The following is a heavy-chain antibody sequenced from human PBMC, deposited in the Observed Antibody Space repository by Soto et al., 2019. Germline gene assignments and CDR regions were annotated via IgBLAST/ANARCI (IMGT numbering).Heavy chain of an antibody. CDR1: GFIFSNYE. Sequence: PGGSLRLSCAASGFIFSNYEVDWVRQAPGKGLEWVAVIWPDGNNKYYAESVKGRFTISRDNSKNTLYLQMNSLRAEDTAVYYCAKDIINGSNGVFDYWGQGTLVTVSS. V-gene: IGHV3-30*02. CDR2: IWPDGNNK. D-gene: IGHD3-22*01. CDR3: AKDIINGSNGVFDY. J-gene: IGHJ4*02.